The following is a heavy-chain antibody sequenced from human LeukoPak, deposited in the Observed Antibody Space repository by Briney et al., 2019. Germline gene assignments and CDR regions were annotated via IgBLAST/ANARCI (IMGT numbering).Heavy chain of an antibody. D-gene: IGHD2-2*01. V-gene: IGHV1-18*01. Sequence: ASVKVSCKASGYTFTSYGISWERQAPGQGLEWMGWISAYNGNTNYAQKLQGRVTMTTDTSTSTAYMELRSLRSDDTAVYYCAREHCSSTSCYFDYWGQGTLVTVSS. CDR1: GYTFTSYG. CDR3: AREHCSSTSCYFDY. J-gene: IGHJ4*02. CDR2: ISAYNGNT.